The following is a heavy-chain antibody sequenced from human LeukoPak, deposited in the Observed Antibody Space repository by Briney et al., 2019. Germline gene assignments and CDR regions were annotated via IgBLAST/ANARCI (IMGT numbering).Heavy chain of an antibody. CDR2: ISWNSGSI. Sequence: PGRSLRLSCAASGFTFDDYAMHWVRQAPGKGLEWVSGISWNSGSIGYADSVKGRFTISRDNSKNTLYLQMNSLRAEDTAVYYCAKNHGMVRGVKGFDPWGQGTLVTVSS. CDR3: AKNHGMVRGVKGFDP. V-gene: IGHV3-9*01. CDR1: GFTFDDYA. D-gene: IGHD3-10*01. J-gene: IGHJ5*02.